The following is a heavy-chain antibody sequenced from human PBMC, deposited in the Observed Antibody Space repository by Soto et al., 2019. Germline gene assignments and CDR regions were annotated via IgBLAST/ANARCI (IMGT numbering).Heavy chain of an antibody. CDR3: ARDGYGYGAAFAI. J-gene: IGHJ3*02. Sequence: QLQLQESGSGLVKPSQTLSLTCAGSGGSISSGGYSWSWSRQPPGTGLEWIGYIYHSGSTYYNPSLNSRVTISVDRSKNQFALKLSSVTAADTAVDYCARDGYGYGAAFAIWGHGTMVTVSS. CDR2: IYHSGST. CDR1: GGSISSGGYS. D-gene: IGHD5-12*01. V-gene: IGHV4-30-2*01.